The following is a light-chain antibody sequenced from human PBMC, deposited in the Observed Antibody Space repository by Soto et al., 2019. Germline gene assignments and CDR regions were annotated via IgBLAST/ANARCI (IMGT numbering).Light chain of an antibody. CDR1: QSVGTW. V-gene: IGKV1-5*01. Sequence: DLQMTQSPSTLSASVGGRVTITCRASQSVGTWVAWYQQKPGKAPKLLIYGASNLESGVPSRFSGSGSGTEFTLTIPTLQPDDFATYFCQHYRRNTWSFGPGTKVDI. CDR2: GAS. J-gene: IGKJ1*01. CDR3: QHYRRNTWS.